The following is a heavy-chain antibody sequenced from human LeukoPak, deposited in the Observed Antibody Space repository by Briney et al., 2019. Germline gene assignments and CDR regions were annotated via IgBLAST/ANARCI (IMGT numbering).Heavy chain of an antibody. V-gene: IGHV5-51*01. CDR1: GYSFSSYW. CDR2: IYPGDSDT. Sequence: GGSPKNSCKGSGYSFSSYWIRWVRQMPRERPGRMGIIYPGDSDTRYSPSFQGQVTISADKSISTAYLQWSSLKASDTAMYYCAREFEPPATADYWGQGTLVTVSS. J-gene: IGHJ4*02. D-gene: IGHD1-14*01. CDR3: AREFEPPATADY.